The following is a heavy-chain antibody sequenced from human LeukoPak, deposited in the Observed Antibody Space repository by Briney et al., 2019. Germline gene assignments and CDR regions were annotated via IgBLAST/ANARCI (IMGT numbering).Heavy chain of an antibody. V-gene: IGHV1-69*13. Sequence: SVKVSCKASGGTFSSYAISWVRQAPGQGLGWMGGIIPIFGTANYAQKFQGRVTITADESTSTAYMELSSLRSEDTAVYYCARDPQYYYDSSGYYPWGQGTLVTVSS. CDR2: IIPIFGTA. CDR3: ARDPQYYYDSSGYYP. J-gene: IGHJ5*02. CDR1: GGTFSSYA. D-gene: IGHD3-22*01.